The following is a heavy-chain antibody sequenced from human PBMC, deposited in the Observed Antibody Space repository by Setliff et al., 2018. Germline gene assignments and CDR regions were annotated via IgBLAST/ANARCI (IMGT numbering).Heavy chain of an antibody. Sequence: SETLSLTCTFSGVSMTNYYWSWIRRPPEKGLEWIGYIYTTGTTKYNPSLKSRVTISIDTSKNQFSVKLSPVTAADTAVYYCARHKSNGSGSYPSLYMDVWGKGIMVTVSS. D-gene: IGHD3-10*01. CDR3: ARHKSNGSGSYPSLYMDV. CDR1: GVSMTNYY. J-gene: IGHJ6*03. V-gene: IGHV4-59*08. CDR2: IYTTGTT.